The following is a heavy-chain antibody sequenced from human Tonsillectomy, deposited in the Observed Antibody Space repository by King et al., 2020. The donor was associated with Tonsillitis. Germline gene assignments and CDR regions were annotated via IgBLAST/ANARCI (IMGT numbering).Heavy chain of an antibody. V-gene: IGHV3-30*18. D-gene: IGHD3-22*01. CDR2: ISYDGSNK. Sequence: VQLVESGGGVVQPGRSLRLSCAASGFTFRNYGIHWVRQAPGKGLEWVAVISYDGSNKYYADSVKGRFTISRDNSKNTLYLQLNSLRAEDTALYYCAKDVGSSGYTDAFDIWGRGTWSPSLQ. J-gene: IGHJ3*02. CDR1: GFTFRNYG. CDR3: AKDVGSSGYTDAFDI.